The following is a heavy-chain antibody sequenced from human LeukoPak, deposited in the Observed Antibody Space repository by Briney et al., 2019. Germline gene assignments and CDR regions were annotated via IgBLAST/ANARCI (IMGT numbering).Heavy chain of an antibody. Sequence: GGSLRLSCAASGFTVSTNYLSWVRQAPGKGLEWVSVIYAGGAAYYADYVKGRFTISRDTSNNTLFLQMHSLRAEDTAVYYCARVPDGYSFFQYFNHWGQGTLVTVSS. CDR3: ARVPDGYSFFQYFNH. D-gene: IGHD5-24*01. J-gene: IGHJ1*01. CDR2: IYAGGAA. CDR1: GFTVSTNY. V-gene: IGHV3-53*01.